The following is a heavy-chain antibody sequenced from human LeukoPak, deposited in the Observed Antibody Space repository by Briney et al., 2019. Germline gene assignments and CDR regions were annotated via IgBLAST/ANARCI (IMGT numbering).Heavy chain of an antibody. CDR3: AKDHESDGYPCLDH. Sequence: GGSLRLSCAASGFIFSSYGMHWVRQAPGKGLEWVAFIRHDGNNKYYADSVKGRFTISRDNSNNRLYLQMNSLRAEDTALYYCAKDHESDGYPCLDHWGLGTLVTVSS. V-gene: IGHV3-30*02. D-gene: IGHD3-22*01. CDR2: IRHDGNNK. CDR1: GFIFSSYG. J-gene: IGHJ4*02.